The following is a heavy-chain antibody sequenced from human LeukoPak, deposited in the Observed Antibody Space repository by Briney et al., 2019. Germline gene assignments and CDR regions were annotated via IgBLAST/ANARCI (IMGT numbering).Heavy chain of an antibody. CDR3: ARDLEVRGVTSYGMDV. CDR1: GYTFTGYY. J-gene: IGHJ6*02. CDR2: INPNSGGT. Sequence: ASVKVSCKASGYTFTGYYMHWVRQAPGQGLEWMGWINPNSGGTNYAQKFQGRVTMTRDTSTSTVYMELSSLRSEDTAVYYCARDLEVRGVTSYGMDVWGQGTTVTVSS. D-gene: IGHD3-10*01. V-gene: IGHV1-2*02.